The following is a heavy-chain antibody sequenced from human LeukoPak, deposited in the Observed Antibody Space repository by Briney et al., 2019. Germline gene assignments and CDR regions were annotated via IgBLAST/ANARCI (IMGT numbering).Heavy chain of an antibody. CDR3: ARHSKGGSSPPFYYMDV. D-gene: IGHD6-13*01. Sequence: GESLKISCKGSGYSFTSYWIGWVRQMPGKGLEWMGIIYPGDSDTRYSPSFQGQVTISADKSISTAYLQWSSLKASDTAMYYCARHSKGGSSPPFYYMDVWGKGTTVTVSS. CDR1: GYSFTSYW. V-gene: IGHV5-51*01. CDR2: IYPGDSDT. J-gene: IGHJ6*03.